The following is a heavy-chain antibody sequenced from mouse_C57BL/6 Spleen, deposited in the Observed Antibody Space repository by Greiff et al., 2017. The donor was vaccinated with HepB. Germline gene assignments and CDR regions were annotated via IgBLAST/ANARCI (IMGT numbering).Heavy chain of an antibody. CDR3: ARGLSLYWYYVDY. Sequence: FQLQQSGAELVKPGASVKLSCTASGFNIKDYYMHWVKQRTEQGLERIGRSDPEDGETKYVPKFQGKATITADTSSNTAYLQLSSLTSADSAFYYCARGLSLYWYYVDYWVQGTTLTVSS. D-gene: IGHD3-2*02. J-gene: IGHJ2*01. CDR1: GFNIKDYY. CDR2: SDPEDGET. V-gene: IGHV14-2*01.